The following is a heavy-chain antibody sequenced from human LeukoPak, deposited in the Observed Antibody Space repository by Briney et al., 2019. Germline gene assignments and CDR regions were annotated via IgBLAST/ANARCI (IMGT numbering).Heavy chain of an antibody. CDR3: ARLDPLFYGSGIDY. Sequence: GGSLRLSCAASGFTFSSYWMSWVRQAPGKGLEWVANIKQDGSEKYYVDSVKGRFTISRDNAKNSLYLQMNSLRAQDTAVYYCARLDPLFYGSGIDYWGQGTLVTVSS. V-gene: IGHV3-7*01. CDR2: IKQDGSEK. D-gene: IGHD3-10*01. CDR1: GFTFSSYW. J-gene: IGHJ4*02.